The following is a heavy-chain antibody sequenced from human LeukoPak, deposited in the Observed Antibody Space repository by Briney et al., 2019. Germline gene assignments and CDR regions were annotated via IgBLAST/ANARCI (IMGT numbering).Heavy chain of an antibody. V-gene: IGHV1-2*02. Sequence: ASVKVSCKASGYTFTGYYMHWVRQAPGQGLEWMGWINPNSGGTNYAQKFRGRVTMTRDTSISTAYMELSRLRSDDTAVYYCARSPYYYDSSGYENFDYWGQGTLVTVSS. D-gene: IGHD3-22*01. J-gene: IGHJ4*02. CDR1: GYTFTGYY. CDR3: ARSPYYYDSSGYENFDY. CDR2: INPNSGGT.